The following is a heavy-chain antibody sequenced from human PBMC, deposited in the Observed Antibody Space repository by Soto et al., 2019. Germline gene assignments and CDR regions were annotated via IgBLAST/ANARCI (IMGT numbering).Heavy chain of an antibody. J-gene: IGHJ3*01. CDR1: GFTFSIYS. V-gene: IGHV3-48*01. Sequence: GGSLRLSCAASGFTFSIYSMNWVRQAPGKGLEWVSYISSSSGNIYYADSVKGRFTISRDNAKNSLYLQMNSLRAEDTAVYYCASYNWNDVKAFDFWGQGTMVTVSS. CDR2: ISSSSGNI. CDR3: ASYNWNDVKAFDF. D-gene: IGHD1-1*01.